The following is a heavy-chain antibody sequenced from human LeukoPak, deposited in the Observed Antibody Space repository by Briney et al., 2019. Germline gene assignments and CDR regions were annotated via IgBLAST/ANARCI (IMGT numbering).Heavy chain of an antibody. Sequence: SETLSLTCTVSGGSISSSRYYWGWIRQPPGKGLEWIGSIYYSGSTYYNPSLKSRVTISVDTSKNQFSLKLSSVTAADTAVYYCARHYRLAASTSAFVYWGQGTLVTVSS. V-gene: IGHV4-39*01. J-gene: IGHJ4*02. CDR2: IYYSGST. D-gene: IGHD6-13*01. CDR1: GGSISSSRYY. CDR3: ARHYRLAASTSAFVY.